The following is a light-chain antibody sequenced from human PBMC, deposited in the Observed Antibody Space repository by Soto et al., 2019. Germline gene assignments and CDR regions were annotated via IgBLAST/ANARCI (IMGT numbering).Light chain of an antibody. Sequence: DIQMTQSPSSLSASVGDRVTITCQASQDISNYLNWYQQKPGKAPKLLIYDASNLETGVPSRFSGSGSGTDFSFTISSLQPEDLATYYCQQYDNLPLRFTFGPGTKVDIK. CDR1: QDISNY. CDR2: DAS. CDR3: QQYDNLPLRFT. J-gene: IGKJ3*01. V-gene: IGKV1-33*01.